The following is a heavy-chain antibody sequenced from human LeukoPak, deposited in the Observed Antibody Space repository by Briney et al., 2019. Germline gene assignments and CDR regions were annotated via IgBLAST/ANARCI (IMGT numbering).Heavy chain of an antibody. J-gene: IGHJ6*02. V-gene: IGHV3-23*01. CDR1: ELHA. CDR2: ISRSGGST. Sequence: GGSLRLSCAASELHAMTWVRQGPGKGLEWVSAISRSGGSTYYADSVKGRFTISRDKSNNTLYLQMNSLRPEDTAVYYCARDRYSSSWYFRFGTYYGMDVWGQGTTVTVSS. D-gene: IGHD6-13*01. CDR3: ARDRYSSSWYFRFGTYYGMDV.